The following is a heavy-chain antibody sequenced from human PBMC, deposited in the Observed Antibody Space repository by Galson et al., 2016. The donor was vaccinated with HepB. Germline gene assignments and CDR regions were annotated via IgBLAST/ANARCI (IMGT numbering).Heavy chain of an antibody. CDR1: GFTFSSYA. V-gene: IGHV3-23*01. CDR2: ISGSGGST. D-gene: IGHD2-2*01. CDR3: AKGLGYCSSTSCFLYYYYAMDV. J-gene: IGHJ6*02. Sequence: SLRLSCAASGFTFSSYAMSWVRQAPGKGPEWVSAISGSGGSTHYADSVKGRFTISRDNSKNTLYLQMNSLRAEDTALYYCAKGLGYCSSTSCFLYYYYAMDVWGQGTTVTVSS.